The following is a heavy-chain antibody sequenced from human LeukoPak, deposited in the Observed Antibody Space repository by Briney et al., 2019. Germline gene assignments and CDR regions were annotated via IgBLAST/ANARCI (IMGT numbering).Heavy chain of an antibody. D-gene: IGHD2-21*01. CDR1: GFTFSSYA. J-gene: IGHJ6*03. CDR3: ARDLGPCGGDCYLTTYYYYMDV. V-gene: IGHV3-23*01. Sequence: GGSLRLSCAASGFTFSSYAMSWVRQAPGKGLEWVSAISGSGGSTYYADSVKGRFTISRDNSKNTLYLQMNSLRAEDTAVYYCARDLGPCGGDCYLTTYYYYMDVWGKGTTVTVSS. CDR2: ISGSGGST.